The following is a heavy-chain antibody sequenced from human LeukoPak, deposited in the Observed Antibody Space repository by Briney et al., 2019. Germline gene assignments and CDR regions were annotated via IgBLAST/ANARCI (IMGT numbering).Heavy chain of an antibody. CDR1: GFTFSSYA. Sequence: GSLRLSCAASGFTFSSYAMSWIRQPPGKGLEWIGEINHSGSTNYNPSLKSRVTISVDTSKNQFSLKLSSVTAADTAVYCCARDYGDYGVDYWGQGTLVTVSS. V-gene: IGHV4-34*01. CDR2: INHSGST. CDR3: ARDYGDYGVDY. D-gene: IGHD4-17*01. J-gene: IGHJ4*02.